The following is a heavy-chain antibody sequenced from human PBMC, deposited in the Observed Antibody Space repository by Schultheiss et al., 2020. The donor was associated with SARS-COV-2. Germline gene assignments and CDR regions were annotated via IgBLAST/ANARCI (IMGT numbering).Heavy chain of an antibody. CDR3: ARQEKQWLHYYYYGMDV. CDR1: GGSISSYY. Sequence: SQTLSLTCTVSGGSISSYYWSWIRQPAGKGLEWIGRIYTSGSTNYNPSLKSRVTISVDTSKNQFSLKLSSVTAADTAVYYCARQEKQWLHYYYYGMDVWGQGTTVTVSS. J-gene: IGHJ6*02. CDR2: IYTSGST. V-gene: IGHV4-4*07. D-gene: IGHD6-19*01.